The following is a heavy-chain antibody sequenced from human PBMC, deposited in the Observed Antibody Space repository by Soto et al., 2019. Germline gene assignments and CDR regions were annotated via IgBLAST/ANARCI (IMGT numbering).Heavy chain of an antibody. CDR3: AADRKTYYDSSGYYYYGMDV. CDR2: IVVGSGNT. D-gene: IGHD3-22*01. V-gene: IGHV1-58*01. CDR1: GFTFTSSA. J-gene: IGHJ6*02. Sequence: SVKVSCKASGFTFTSSAVQCVRQARGQRLEWIGWIVVGSGNTNYAQKFQERVTITRDMSTSTAYIELSSLRSEDTAVYYCAADRKTYYDSSGYYYYGMDVWGQGTTVTVSS.